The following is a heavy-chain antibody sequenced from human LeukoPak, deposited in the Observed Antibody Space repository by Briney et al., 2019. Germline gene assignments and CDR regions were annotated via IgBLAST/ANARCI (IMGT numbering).Heavy chain of an antibody. V-gene: IGHV3-11*06. D-gene: IGHD3-22*01. Sequence: LSLTCAVYGGSFSAYYWSWIRQPPGKGLEWVSSISSSSSYIYYADSVKGRFTISRHNAKNSLFLQMNSLRAEDSAVYYCARDGSGYSDPVDYWGQGTLVTVSS. CDR3: ARDGSGYSDPVDY. CDR2: ISSSSSYI. CDR1: GGSFSAYY. J-gene: IGHJ4*02.